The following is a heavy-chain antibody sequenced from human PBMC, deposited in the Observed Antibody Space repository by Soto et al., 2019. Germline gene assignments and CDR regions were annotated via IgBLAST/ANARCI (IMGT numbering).Heavy chain of an antibody. CDR1: GFTFSSYS. D-gene: IGHD5-18*01. Sequence: EVQLVESGGGLVQPGGSLRLSCAASGFTFSSYSMNWVRQAPGKGLEWVSYISSSSSTIYYADSVKGRFTISRDNAKNSLYRQRNSLRAEDPAVYYCGREGGYLNWFAPGGQGTLVTVSS. CDR3: GREGGYLNWFAP. CDR2: ISSSSSTI. V-gene: IGHV3-48*01. J-gene: IGHJ5*02.